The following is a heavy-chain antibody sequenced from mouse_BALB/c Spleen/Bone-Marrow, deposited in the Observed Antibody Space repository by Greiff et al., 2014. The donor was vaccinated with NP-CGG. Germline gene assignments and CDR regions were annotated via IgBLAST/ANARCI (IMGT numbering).Heavy chain of an antibody. J-gene: IGHJ4*01. V-gene: IGHV1-84*02. CDR3: ARWHWGAMDY. CDR1: GYTFTDYY. CDR2: IYPGSGNT. Sequence: HLVESGPELVKPGASVKISCKASGYTFTDYYINWVKQKPGQGLEWIGWIYPGSGNTKYNEKFKGKATLTVDTSSSTAYMQLSSLTSEDTAVYFCARWHWGAMDYWGQGTSVTVSS.